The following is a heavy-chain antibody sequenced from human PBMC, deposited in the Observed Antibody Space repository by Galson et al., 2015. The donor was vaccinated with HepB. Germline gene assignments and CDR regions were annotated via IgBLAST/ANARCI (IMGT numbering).Heavy chain of an antibody. J-gene: IGHJ6*03. CDR2: IKQDGSEK. CDR3: ARENDYGDYDYYYYYMDV. V-gene: IGHV3-7*01. Sequence: SLRLSCAASGFTFSSYWMSWVRQAPGKGLEWVANIKQDGSEKYYVDSVKGRFTISRDNAKNSLYLQMNSLRAEDTAVYYCARENDYGDYDYYYYYMDVWGKGTTVTVSS. CDR1: GFTFSSYW. D-gene: IGHD4-17*01.